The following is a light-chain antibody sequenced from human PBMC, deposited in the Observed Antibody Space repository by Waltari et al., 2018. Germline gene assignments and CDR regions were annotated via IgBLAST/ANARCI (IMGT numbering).Light chain of an antibody. V-gene: IGKV3-20*01. CDR1: QSVSGSY. J-gene: IGKJ2*01. CDR2: GAS. Sequence: DIVLTQSPGTLSLSQGERATLSCRASQSVSGSYLAWYQHKPGQAPRLLIYGASSRATGIADRCSGMGSGTDFTLTISRLEPEDFAVYYCQQYGSSPYTFGQGTKLEIK. CDR3: QQYGSSPYT.